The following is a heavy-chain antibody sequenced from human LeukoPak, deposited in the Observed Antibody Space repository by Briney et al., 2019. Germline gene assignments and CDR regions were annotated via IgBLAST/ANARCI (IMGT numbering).Heavy chain of an antibody. CDR1: GGSISSYY. Sequence: SETLSLTCTVSGGSISSYYWSWIRQSPGKGLEWIGYIYYSGSTNYNSSLKSRVTISVDTSKNQFSLKLSSVTAADTAVYYCARDPGRSSSWYPGLGSYWFDPWGQGTLVTVSS. CDR3: ARDPGRSSSWYPGLGSYWFDP. V-gene: IGHV4-59*01. D-gene: IGHD6-13*01. J-gene: IGHJ5*02. CDR2: IYYSGST.